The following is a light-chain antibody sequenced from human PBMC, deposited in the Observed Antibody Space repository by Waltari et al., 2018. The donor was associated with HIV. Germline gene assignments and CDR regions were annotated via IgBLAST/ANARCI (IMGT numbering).Light chain of an antibody. J-gene: IGKJ1*01. CDR1: QSTSNF. CDR2: AAS. CDR3: QQSYTTPRT. Sequence: DIQMTQSPSSLSASVGDRVTITCRASQSTSNFLNWYQQKPGKAPKLLISAASSLQSGVPSRFSGSGSGTDFTLTISSLQPEDFATYYCQQSYTTPRTFGQWTKVEIK. V-gene: IGKV1-39*01.